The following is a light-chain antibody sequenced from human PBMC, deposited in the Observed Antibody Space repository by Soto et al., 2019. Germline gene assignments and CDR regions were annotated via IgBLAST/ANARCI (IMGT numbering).Light chain of an antibody. V-gene: IGKV3-15*01. CDR3: QHYSGWLT. CDR2: GAS. CDR1: QSVGSN. J-gene: IGKJ4*01. Sequence: EIVMTQSPPTLSVSPGERATLSCRASQSVGSNLAWYQQKPGQAPRLLIYGASTRATGIPARFSGSGSGTEFTLTSSSLQSEDFAFYYCQHYSGWLTFGGGTKVEIK.